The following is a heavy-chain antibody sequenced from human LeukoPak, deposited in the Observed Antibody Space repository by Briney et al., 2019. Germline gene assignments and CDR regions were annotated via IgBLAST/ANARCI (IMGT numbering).Heavy chain of an antibody. Sequence: KPSQTLSLTCTVSGGSISSYYWSWIRQPAGKGLEWIGRIYTSGSTNYNPSLKSRVTMSVDTSKNQFSLKLSSVTAADTAVYYCARMWVEFGELPPAYYYYMDVWGKGTTVTVSS. J-gene: IGHJ6*03. CDR2: IYTSGST. CDR3: ARMWVEFGELPPAYYYYMDV. D-gene: IGHD3-10*01. V-gene: IGHV4-4*07. CDR1: GGSISSYY.